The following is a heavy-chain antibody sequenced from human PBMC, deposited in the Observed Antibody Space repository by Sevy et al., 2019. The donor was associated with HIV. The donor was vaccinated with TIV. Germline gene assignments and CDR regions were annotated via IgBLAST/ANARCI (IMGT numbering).Heavy chain of an antibody. Sequence: SQTLSLTCAISGDTVSSDSAAWNWIRQSPARGLEWLGRTYYRSTWHKEYATSPNSRMTINPDTSKNQFSLQLKSVTPEDTAVYYCARDHNFVLDFWGQGILVTVSS. CDR2: TYYRSTWHK. V-gene: IGHV6-1*01. CDR1: GDTVSSDSAA. CDR3: ARDHNFVLDF. J-gene: IGHJ4*02. D-gene: IGHD1-20*01.